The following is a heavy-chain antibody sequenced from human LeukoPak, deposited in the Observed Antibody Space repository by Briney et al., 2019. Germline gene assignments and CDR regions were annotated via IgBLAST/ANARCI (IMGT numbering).Heavy chain of an antibody. CDR3: ARDLAVDYDYVWGSFDY. Sequence: PGGSLRLSCAASGFTFSSYSMNWVRQAPGKGLEWVSSISSSSSYIYYADSVKGRFTISRDNAKNSLYLQMNSLRAEDTAVYYCARDLAVDYDYVWGSFDYWGQGTLVTVSS. V-gene: IGHV3-21*01. CDR1: GFTFSSYS. J-gene: IGHJ4*02. D-gene: IGHD3-16*01. CDR2: ISSSSSYI.